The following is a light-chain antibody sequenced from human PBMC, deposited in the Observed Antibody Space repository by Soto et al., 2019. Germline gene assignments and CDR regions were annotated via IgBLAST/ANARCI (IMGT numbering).Light chain of an antibody. CDR2: DVS. Sequence: QSALTQPASVSGSPGQSSTISCTGTNSDIGGYNYVSWYQQHPGKAPKLMIYDVSNRPSGVSYRFSGSKSGNTASLTISGLQAEDEGDYYCSSYTSRSTLGVFGGGTKLTVL. CDR1: NSDIGGYNY. J-gene: IGLJ2*01. V-gene: IGLV2-14*03. CDR3: SSYTSRSTLGV.